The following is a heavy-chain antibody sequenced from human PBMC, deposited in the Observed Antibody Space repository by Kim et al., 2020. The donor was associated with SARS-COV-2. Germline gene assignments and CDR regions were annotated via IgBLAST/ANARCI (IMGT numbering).Heavy chain of an antibody. CDR2: IIPIFGTA. J-gene: IGHJ6*02. D-gene: IGHD1-1*01. Sequence: SVRVSCKASGGTFSSYAISWVRQAPGQGLEWMGGIIPIFGTANYAQKFQGRVTITADESTSTAYMELSSLRSEDTAVYYCARVEELERLYYYGMDVWGQGTTVTVSS. CDR3: ARVEELERLYYYGMDV. V-gene: IGHV1-69*13. CDR1: GGTFSSYA.